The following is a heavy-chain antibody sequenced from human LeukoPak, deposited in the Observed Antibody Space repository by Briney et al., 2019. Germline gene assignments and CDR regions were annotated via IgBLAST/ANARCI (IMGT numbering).Heavy chain of an antibody. CDR2: MNPNSGNT. CDR3: ARVVVVVPAAKVWFDP. CDR1: GYTFTSYD. Sequence: ASVTVSCKASGYTFTSYDINWVRQATGQGLEWMGWMNPNSGNTGYAQKFQGRVTITRNTSISTAYMELSSLRSEDTAVYYCARVVVVVPAAKVWFDPWGQGTLVTVSS. V-gene: IGHV1-8*01. J-gene: IGHJ5*02. D-gene: IGHD2-2*01.